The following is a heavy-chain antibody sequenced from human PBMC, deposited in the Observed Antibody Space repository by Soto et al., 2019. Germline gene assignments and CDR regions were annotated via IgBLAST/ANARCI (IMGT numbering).Heavy chain of an antibody. CDR2: IYYSGST. D-gene: IGHD3-3*02. CDR1: GGSISSSSYY. CDR3: ASPKIAFYNWFDP. V-gene: IGHV4-39*01. Sequence: QLQLQESGPGLVKPSETLSLTCTVSGGSISSSSYYWGWIRQPPGKGLEWIGSIYYSGSTYYNPSLKPQVTISVDTSKNQFSLKLSSVTAADTAVYYCASPKIAFYNWFDPWGQGTLVTVSS. J-gene: IGHJ5*02.